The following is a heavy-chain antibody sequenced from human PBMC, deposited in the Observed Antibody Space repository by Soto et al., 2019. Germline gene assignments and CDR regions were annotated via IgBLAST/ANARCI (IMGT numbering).Heavy chain of an antibody. CDR3: ARDTRAYSYGSSLDY. CDR2: ISYDGSNK. D-gene: IGHD5-18*01. Sequence: SLRLSCAASGFTFSSYAMHWVRQAPGKGLEWVAVISYDGSNKYYADSVKGRFTISRDNSKNTLYLQMNSLRAEDTAVYYCARDTRAYSYGSSLDYWGQGTLVTVSS. CDR1: GFTFSSYA. J-gene: IGHJ4*02. V-gene: IGHV3-30-3*01.